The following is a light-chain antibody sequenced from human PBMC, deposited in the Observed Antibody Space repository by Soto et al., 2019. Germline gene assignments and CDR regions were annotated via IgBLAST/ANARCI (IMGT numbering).Light chain of an antibody. CDR3: QQYNSYSQT. CDR1: QSNSSW. V-gene: IGKV1-5*01. Sequence: DILMPQSPSTLSASVGDRVTISCLSSQSNSSWLAWYQQKPGKAPKLLIYDASSWECGVPYRFSGSGSGTEFTLTISSLQPDDFATYYCQQYNSYSQTFGQGTKVDIK. J-gene: IGKJ1*01. CDR2: DAS.